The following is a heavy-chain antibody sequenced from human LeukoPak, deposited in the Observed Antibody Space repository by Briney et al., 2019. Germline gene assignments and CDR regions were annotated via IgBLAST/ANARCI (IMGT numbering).Heavy chain of an antibody. V-gene: IGHV4-39*01. CDR2: IYYSGST. D-gene: IGHD3-10*01. CDR1: GGSIGSSSYY. J-gene: IGHJ6*03. Sequence: SETLSLTCTVSGGSIGSSSYYWGWIRPPPGKGLEWIGNIYYSGSTYFNPSLKSRVTISVDTSKNQFSLRLSAVTAADTAVYYCASVRRGFGESSKYYSYYYMDVWGNGTTVTISS. CDR3: ASVRRGFGESSKYYSYYYMDV.